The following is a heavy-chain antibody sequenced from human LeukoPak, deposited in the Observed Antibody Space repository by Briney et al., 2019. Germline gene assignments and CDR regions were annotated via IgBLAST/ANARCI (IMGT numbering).Heavy chain of an antibody. D-gene: IGHD6-19*01. J-gene: IGHJ4*02. CDR3: AKGWGALTVAGTTDY. CDR1: GYTFTSYD. CDR2: INPKNGGT. Sequence: GASVKVSCKASGYTFTSYDINWVRQATGQGLEWMGWINPKNGGTNYAQNFQGRVTMTRDTSIGTAYMEMSRLRSDDTAVYYCAKGWGALTVAGTTDYWGQGTLVTVSS. V-gene: IGHV1-2*02.